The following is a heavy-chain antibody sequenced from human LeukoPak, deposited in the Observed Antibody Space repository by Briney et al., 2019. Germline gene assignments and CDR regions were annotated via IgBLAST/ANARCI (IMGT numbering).Heavy chain of an antibody. J-gene: IGHJ4*02. D-gene: IGHD6-19*01. V-gene: IGHV1-69*04. CDR1: GYSFTSYY. CDR2: IIPILGIA. CDR3: ARERRYSSDLYFDY. Sequence: SVKVSCKASGYSFTSYYIHWVRQAPGQGLEWMGRIIPILGIANYAQKFQGRVTITADKSTSTAYMELSSLRSEDTAVYYCARERRYSSDLYFDYWGQGTLVTVSS.